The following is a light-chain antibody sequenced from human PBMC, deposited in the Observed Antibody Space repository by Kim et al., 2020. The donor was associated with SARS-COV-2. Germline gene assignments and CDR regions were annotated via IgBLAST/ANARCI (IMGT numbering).Light chain of an antibody. J-gene: IGKJ2*01. CDR3: QQYGSSRGYT. CDR1: QSVSSSY. Sequence: EIVLTQSPGTLSLSPGERATLSCRASQSVSSSYLAWYQQKPGQAPRLLIYGASSRATGIPDRFSGSGSGTDFTLTISRLEPEDFAVYYCQQYGSSRGYTFGQGTKL. V-gene: IGKV3-20*01. CDR2: GAS.